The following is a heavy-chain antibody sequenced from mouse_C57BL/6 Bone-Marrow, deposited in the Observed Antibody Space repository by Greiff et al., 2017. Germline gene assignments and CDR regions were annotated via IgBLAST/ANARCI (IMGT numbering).Heavy chain of an antibody. J-gene: IGHJ4*01. V-gene: IGHV1-55*01. CDR2: IYPGSGST. CDR1: GYTFTSYW. D-gene: IGHD2-4*01. CDR3: AREGDYDGYYYGMDY. Sequence: VQLQQPGAELVKPGASVKMSCKASGYTFTSYWITWVKQRPGQGLEWIGHIYPGSGSTNYNEKFKSKATLTVDTSSSTAYMQLSSLTSEDSAVYYCAREGDYDGYYYGMDYWGQGTSVTVSA.